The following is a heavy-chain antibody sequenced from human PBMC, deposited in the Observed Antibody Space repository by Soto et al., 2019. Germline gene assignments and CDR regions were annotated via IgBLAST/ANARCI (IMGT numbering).Heavy chain of an antibody. D-gene: IGHD3-10*01. CDR2: INAGNGNT. CDR1: GYTFTSYA. J-gene: IGHJ4*02. V-gene: IGHV1-3*01. Sequence: QVQLVQSGAEVKKPGASVKVSCKASGYTFTSYAMHWVRQAPGQRLEWMGWINAGNGNTKYSQKFQGRVTITRDTSXSTXYMEVSSLRFEDTAVYYCAREIITMVRGVPGGGGYWGQGTLVTVSS. CDR3: AREIITMVRGVPGGGGY.